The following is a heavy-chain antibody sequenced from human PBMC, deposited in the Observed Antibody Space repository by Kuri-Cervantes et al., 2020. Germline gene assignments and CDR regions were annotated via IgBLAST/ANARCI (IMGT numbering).Heavy chain of an antibody. J-gene: IGHJ5*02. V-gene: IGHV3-30*02. CDR1: GFTFSSYA. Sequence: GESLKISCAASGFTFSSYAMHWVRQAPGKGLEWVAFIHYDGSNKNYEDSVQGRFTISRDNSKNTLYLQMNSLRAEDTAVYYCAKDPREAARLPNWFDPWGQGTLVTVSS. CDR3: AKDPREAARLPNWFDP. CDR2: IHYDGSNK. D-gene: IGHD6-6*01.